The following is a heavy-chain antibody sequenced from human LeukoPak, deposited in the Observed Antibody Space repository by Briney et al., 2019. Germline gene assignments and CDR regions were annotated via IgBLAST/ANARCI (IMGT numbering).Heavy chain of an antibody. D-gene: IGHD5-18*01. CDR2: IYYNGNT. CDR3: ARDTAGFDY. V-gene: IGHV4-39*02. J-gene: IGHJ4*02. Sequence: SETLSLTCTVSGGSISSSSYYWGWIRQPPGKGLEWIGSIYYNGNTYYNPSLKSRVTISVDTSKNHFSLKLSAVTAADTAVYYCARDTAGFDYWGQGTLVTVSS. CDR1: GGSISSSSYY.